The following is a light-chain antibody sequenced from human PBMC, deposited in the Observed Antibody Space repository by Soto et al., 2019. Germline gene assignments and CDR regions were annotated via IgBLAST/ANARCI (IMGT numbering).Light chain of an antibody. Sequence: EIEMTQSPATLSLSPGARATLSCRASQSASSSYLAWYQQKPGQAPRLLIYDASSRATGIPDRFSGSGSGTDFTLTISRLQPEDFAVYYCQQYASSPLTFGGGTKVDI. CDR1: QSASSSY. J-gene: IGKJ4*01. CDR2: DAS. V-gene: IGKV3-20*01. CDR3: QQYASSPLT.